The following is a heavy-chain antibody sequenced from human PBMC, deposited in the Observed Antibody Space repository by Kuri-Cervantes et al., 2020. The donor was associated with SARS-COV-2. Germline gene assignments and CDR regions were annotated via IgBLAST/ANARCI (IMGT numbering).Heavy chain of an antibody. D-gene: IGHD5-18*01. V-gene: IGHV4-4*07. Sequence: GSLRLSCTVSGGSISSYYWSWIRQPAGKGLEWIGRIYTSGSTNYNPSLKSRVTISVDTSKNQFSLKLSSVTAADTAVYYCARGGQLWSNNWFDPWGQGTLVTVSS. J-gene: IGHJ5*02. CDR2: IYTSGST. CDR1: GGSISSYY. CDR3: ARGGQLWSNNWFDP.